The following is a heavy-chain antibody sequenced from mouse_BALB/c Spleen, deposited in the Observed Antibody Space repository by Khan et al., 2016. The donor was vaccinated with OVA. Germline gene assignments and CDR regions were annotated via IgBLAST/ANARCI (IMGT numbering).Heavy chain of an antibody. CDR1: GFTFSDSY. Sequence: EVVLVESGGGLVKPGGSLKLSCAASGFTFSDSYMYWVRQTPEKRLEWVATISDGGSYIYSPDGVKGRFTIFRDNAKNNLYLPTSRQKSEDTAMYYCARGENRSFDYWGQGTTLTVSS. V-gene: IGHV5-4*02. J-gene: IGHJ2*01. CDR2: ISDGGSYI. CDR3: ARGENRSFDY.